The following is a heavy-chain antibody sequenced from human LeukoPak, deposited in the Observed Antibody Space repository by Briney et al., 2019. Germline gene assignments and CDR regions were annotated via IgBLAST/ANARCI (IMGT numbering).Heavy chain of an antibody. CDR1: GFTFSSYA. V-gene: IGHV3-23*01. D-gene: IGHD4-17*01. CDR3: ARDYADYVGYFFFDY. Sequence: GGSLRLSCAASGFTFSSYAMSWVRQAPGKGLEWVSAISGSGGSTYYADSAKGRFTISRDNSQNALYLRMNSLRAEDTAVYYCARDYADYVGYFFFDYWGQGTLVTVSS. CDR2: ISGSGGST. J-gene: IGHJ4*02.